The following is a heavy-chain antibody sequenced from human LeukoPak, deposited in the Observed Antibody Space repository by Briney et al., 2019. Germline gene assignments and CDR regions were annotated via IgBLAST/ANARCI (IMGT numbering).Heavy chain of an antibody. CDR2: INTDGSST. D-gene: IGHD6-6*01. J-gene: IGHJ4*02. V-gene: IGHV3-74*01. CDR3: ARVGGSSDFDY. CDR1: GFTFSTYY. Sequence: PGESLRLSCAASGFTFSTYYIHWVRQAPGKGLVWVSRINTDGSSTAYADSVKGRFTISRDNAENTLYLQMNSLRAEVTAVYFSARVGGSSDFDYWGQGTLVTVSS.